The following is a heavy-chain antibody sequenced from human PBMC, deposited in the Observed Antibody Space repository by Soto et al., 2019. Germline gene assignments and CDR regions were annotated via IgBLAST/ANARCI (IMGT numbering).Heavy chain of an antibody. CDR1: GFSLSTTGVG. CDR3: AHRSSISLFDY. D-gene: IGHD3-3*02. V-gene: IGHV2-5*02. J-gene: IGHJ4*02. Sequence: QITLKESGPTLVQPTQTLTLTCAFSGFSLSTTGVGVGWIRQPPGKALEWLVVIYWDDNKRYSPSLKSRLTIIKDTSKNQVVLIMANMDPVDPGTYYCAHRSSISLFDYWGQGALVTVSS. CDR2: IYWDDNK.